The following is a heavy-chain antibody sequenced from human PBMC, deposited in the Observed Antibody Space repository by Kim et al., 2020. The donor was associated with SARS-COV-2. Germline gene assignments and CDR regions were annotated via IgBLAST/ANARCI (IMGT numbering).Heavy chain of an antibody. V-gene: IGHV3-7*01. D-gene: IGHD3-16*01. CDR2: IKQDGREE. CDR3: ARVRLYEKESAYRDVDQ. CDR1: GFMFSDYW. J-gene: IGHJ4*02. Sequence: GGSLRLSCVVSGFMFSDYWMSWVRQAPGKGLEWVANIKQDGREEKYVDSVKGRFTISRDNAKNSLFLQMNSLRAEDTAVYYCARVRLYEKESAYRDVDQWGQGTLVTVSS.